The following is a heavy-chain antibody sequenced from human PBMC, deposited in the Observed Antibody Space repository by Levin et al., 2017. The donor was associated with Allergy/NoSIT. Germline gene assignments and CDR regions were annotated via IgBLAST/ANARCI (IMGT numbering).Heavy chain of an antibody. Sequence: GGSLRLSCAASGFTFSNYAMNWVRQAPGKGLEWVSFISDSGDITYYADSVTGRFTVSRDDSNNILYLQMSSLAAADTAVYHCARAHRRRSRFSPALEFWGQGTLVTVSS. J-gene: IGHJ4*02. CDR2: ISDSGDIT. CDR3: ARAHRRRSRFSPALEF. V-gene: IGHV3-23*01. D-gene: IGHD3-10*01. CDR1: GFTFSNYA.